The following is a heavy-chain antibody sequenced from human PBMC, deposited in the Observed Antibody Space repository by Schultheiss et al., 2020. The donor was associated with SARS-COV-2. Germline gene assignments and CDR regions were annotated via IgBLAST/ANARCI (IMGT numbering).Heavy chain of an antibody. D-gene: IGHD4-17*01. V-gene: IGHV4-61*01. J-gene: IGHJ4*02. CDR3: ARASTVTTSPSFDY. CDR2: INHSGST. CDR1: GGSVSSGSYY. Sequence: SETLSLTCTVSGGSVSSGSYYWSWIRQPPGKGLEWIGEINHSGSTNYNPSLKSRVTISVDTSKNQFSLKLSSVTAADTAVYYCARASTVTTSPSFDYWGQGTLVTVSS.